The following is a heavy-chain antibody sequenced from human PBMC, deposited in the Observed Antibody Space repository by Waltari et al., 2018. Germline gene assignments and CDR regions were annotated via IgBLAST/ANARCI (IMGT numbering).Heavy chain of an antibody. CDR3: ARHKYGMDV. V-gene: IGHV5-51*01. Sequence: EVQLVQSGAEVKKPGEALKISCRGSGYSFTRYCIGWVRQMPGKGREWMGSIYHGDSATSYSPSFQDQITISADKSISTAYLQWRSLKASDTDMYYCARHKYGMDVWGQGTKVTVSS. J-gene: IGHJ6*02. CDR2: IYHGDSAT. CDR1: GYSFTRYC.